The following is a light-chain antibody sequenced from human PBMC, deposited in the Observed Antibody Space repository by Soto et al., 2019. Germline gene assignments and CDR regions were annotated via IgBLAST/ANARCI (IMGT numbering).Light chain of an antibody. J-gene: IGKJ4*01. CDR1: QSISSN. CDR3: QQYNNWPLT. CDR2: GPS. Sequence: EIVMTQSPATLSVSPGERATLSCRASQSISSNLAWDQQKPGQAPRLLIYGPSTRATGIPARFSGSGSGTEFTLTISSLQSEDFAVYYCQQYNNWPLTVGGGTKVEIK. V-gene: IGKV3-15*01.